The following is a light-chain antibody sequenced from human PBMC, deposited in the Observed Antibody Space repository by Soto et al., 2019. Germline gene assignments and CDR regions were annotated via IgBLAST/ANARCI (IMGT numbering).Light chain of an antibody. CDR1: SSDVGVYDH. J-gene: IGLJ3*02. CDR3: SSYTNKETLG. V-gene: IGLV2-14*03. Sequence: QSVLTQPASVSGSPGQSITISCTGTSSDVGVYDHVSWYQQHPGKAPKLIIYDVTVRPSGVSPRFSGSKSDNKASLAVSGLPPEDYADYSCSSYTNKETLGFGGWTKLTVL. CDR2: DVT.